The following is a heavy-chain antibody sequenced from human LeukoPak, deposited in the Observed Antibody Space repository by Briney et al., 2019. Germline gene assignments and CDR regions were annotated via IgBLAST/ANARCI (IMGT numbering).Heavy chain of an antibody. Sequence: VASVKVSCKASGYTFTSYYMHWVRQAPGQGLEWMGIINPSGGSTSYAQKFQGRVTMTRDTSTSTVYMELSSLRSEDTAVYYCARDLVIFGVVISSLDYYYYGMDVWGQGTTVTVSS. J-gene: IGHJ6*02. CDR1: GYTFTSYY. D-gene: IGHD3-3*01. CDR3: ARDLVIFGVVISSLDYYYYGMDV. CDR2: INPSGGST. V-gene: IGHV1-46*01.